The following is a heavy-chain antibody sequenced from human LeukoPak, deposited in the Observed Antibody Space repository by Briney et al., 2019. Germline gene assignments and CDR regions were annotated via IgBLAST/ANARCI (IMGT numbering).Heavy chain of an antibody. CDR3: ARETTVVPNYYYYGMDV. Sequence: SVKVSCKASGDTFSSYAIDWVRQAPGQGPEWMGGIIPKFDMASYAEEFQDRITITADESTSTAYMELSSLRSDDTAVYYCARETTVVPNYYYYGMDVWGQGTTVTVSS. D-gene: IGHD4-23*01. V-gene: IGHV1-69*13. CDR1: GDTFSSYA. CDR2: IIPKFDMA. J-gene: IGHJ6*02.